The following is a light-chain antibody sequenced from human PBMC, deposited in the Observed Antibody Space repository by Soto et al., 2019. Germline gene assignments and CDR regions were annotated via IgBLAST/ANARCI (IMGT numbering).Light chain of an antibody. CDR1: QSVSSN. Sequence: EIVITHSPATLSVSPGERATLSCRASQSVSSNLAWYQQKPGQAPRLLIYGASTRATGIPARFSGSGSGTKFTLTISSLQSEDFAVYSCQQYNNWPSWTFGQGTKV. CDR2: GAS. V-gene: IGKV3-15*01. J-gene: IGKJ1*01. CDR3: QQYNNWPSWT.